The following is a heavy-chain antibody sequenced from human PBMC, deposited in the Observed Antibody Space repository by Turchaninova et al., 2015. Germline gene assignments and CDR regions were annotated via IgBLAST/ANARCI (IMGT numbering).Heavy chain of an antibody. Sequence: EVQLVQSGAEVKKPGGSLKISCQASGFIFTINWIGWVRQMPGKGLEWMGIINPADSDTGYSPSVQCQLPISADTSSTTAYLQWSSLKASDSAMYYCARLTSSSSWIEYWGQGTLVTVSS. CDR1: GFIFTINW. CDR3: ARLTSSSSWIEY. J-gene: IGHJ4*02. D-gene: IGHD6-6*01. V-gene: IGHV5-51*01. CDR2: INPADSDT.